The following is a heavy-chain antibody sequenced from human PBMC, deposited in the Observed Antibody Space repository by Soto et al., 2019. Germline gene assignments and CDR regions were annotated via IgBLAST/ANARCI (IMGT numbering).Heavy chain of an antibody. CDR1: GFSFSDYW. V-gene: IGHV3-7*05. CDR3: ARESPGSNWYAH. Sequence: LRLSCETSGFSFSDYWMSWVRRAPGKGLEWVANVKPDGTQKFYVDSVRGRFTIFRDNTKKSLFLQMNSLTAEDTGIYYSARESPGSNWYAHWGQGAQVTVSS. J-gene: IGHJ5*02. CDR2: VKPDGTQK.